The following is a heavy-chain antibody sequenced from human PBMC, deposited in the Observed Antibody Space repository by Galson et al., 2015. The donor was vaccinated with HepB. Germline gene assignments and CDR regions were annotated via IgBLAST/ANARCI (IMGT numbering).Heavy chain of an antibody. J-gene: IGHJ3*02. CDR3: ARGPKAPHYYESSGLGDAFDN. V-gene: IGHV3-53*01. Sequence: SLRLSCAASGFTVSNNYMSWVRQAPGKGLEWVSVMYRGGTTYYADSVEGRFTISRDNSKNTFFLQMNSLRAEDTAVYYCARGPKAPHYYESSGLGDAFDNWGQGTMVTVSS. CDR2: MYRGGTT. CDR1: GFTVSNNY. D-gene: IGHD3-22*01.